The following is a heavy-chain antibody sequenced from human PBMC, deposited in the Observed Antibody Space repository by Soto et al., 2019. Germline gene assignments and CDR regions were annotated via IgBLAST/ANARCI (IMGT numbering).Heavy chain of an antibody. Sequence: SETLSLTCTVSGGSISSYYWSWIRQPPGKGLEWIGYIYYSGSTNYNPSLKSRVTISVDTSKNQFSLKLSSVTAADTAVYYCARGGDRLWFGELFDYWGQGTLVTVSS. CDR3: ARGGDRLWFGELFDY. D-gene: IGHD3-10*01. V-gene: IGHV4-59*01. J-gene: IGHJ4*02. CDR2: IYYSGST. CDR1: GGSISSYY.